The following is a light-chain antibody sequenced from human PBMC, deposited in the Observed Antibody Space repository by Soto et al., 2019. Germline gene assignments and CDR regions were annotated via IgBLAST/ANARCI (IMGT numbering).Light chain of an antibody. CDR2: GAS. CDR3: KQYNNCPPWT. Sequence: EIVMTQSPATLSVSPGERATLSCRASQSVSSNLAWYQQKPGQATRLLIYGASTRATGIQARFSGSGSGTEFTLTISSLQSEDFAVYYCKQYNNCPPWTFGQGTKVEIK. CDR1: QSVSSN. J-gene: IGKJ1*01. V-gene: IGKV3-15*01.